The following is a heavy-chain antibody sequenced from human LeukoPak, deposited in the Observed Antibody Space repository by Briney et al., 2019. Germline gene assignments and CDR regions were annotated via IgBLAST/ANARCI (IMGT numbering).Heavy chain of an antibody. CDR2: IIPILGIA. V-gene: IGHV1-69*04. CDR1: GGTFSSYA. D-gene: IGHD5-18*01. J-gene: IGHJ4*02. CDR3: ARDSYVDTATNPFFDY. Sequence: GASVKVSCKASGGTFSSYAISWVRQAPGQGLEWMGRIIPILGIANYAQKFQGRVTITADKSTSTAYMELSSLRSEDTAMYYCARDSYVDTATNPFFDYWGQGTLVTVSS.